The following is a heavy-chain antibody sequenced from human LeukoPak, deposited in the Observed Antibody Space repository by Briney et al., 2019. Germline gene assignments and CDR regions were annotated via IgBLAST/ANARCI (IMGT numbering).Heavy chain of an antibody. CDR1: APTFSVHC. CDR2: SVDRFYGYTT. CDR3: VRAGGTRGYAI. D-gene: IGHD3-22*01. J-gene: IGHJ3*02. Sequence: GRCLRLAWALSAPTFSVHCMGWVRQVPGKWLGWVARSVDRFYGYTTEYAASVKGRFTISTTDSENSLYLQINSLKTEDTAMYYCVRAGGTRGYAIWGQGTMVTVSS. V-gene: IGHV3-72*01.